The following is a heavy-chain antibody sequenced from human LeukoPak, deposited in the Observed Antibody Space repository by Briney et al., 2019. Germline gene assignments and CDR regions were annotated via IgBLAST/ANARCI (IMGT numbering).Heavy chain of an antibody. Sequence: PGGSLRLSCAASGFTFSSYATHWVRQAPGKGLEWVAVISYDGSNKYYADSVKGRFTISRDNSKNTLYLQMNSLRAEDTAVYYCARNPYCSGGSCYDYWGQGTLVTVSS. J-gene: IGHJ4*02. CDR2: ISYDGSNK. V-gene: IGHV3-30*04. CDR1: GFTFSSYA. D-gene: IGHD2-15*01. CDR3: ARNPYCSGGSCYDY.